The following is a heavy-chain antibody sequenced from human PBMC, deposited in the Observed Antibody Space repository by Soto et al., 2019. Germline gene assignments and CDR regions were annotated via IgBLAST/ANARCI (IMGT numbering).Heavy chain of an antibody. Sequence: GGSLRLSCAASGFTFSDYYMSWIRQAPGKGLEWVSAISGSGGSTYYADSVKGRFTISRDNSKNTLYLQMNSLRAEDTAVYYCAKVKTRGYSYGYSDYWGQGTLVTVSS. CDR3: AKVKTRGYSYGYSDY. V-gene: IGHV3-23*01. D-gene: IGHD5-18*01. CDR1: GFTFSDYY. J-gene: IGHJ4*02. CDR2: ISGSGGST.